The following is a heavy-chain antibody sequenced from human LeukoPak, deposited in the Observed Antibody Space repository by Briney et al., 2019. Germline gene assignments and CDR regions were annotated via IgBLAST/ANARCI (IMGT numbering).Heavy chain of an antibody. CDR2: IDPSGGGT. Sequence: ASVKVSCKASGYTFTTYYMHWVRQVPGQGLEWMGIIDPSGGGTNYAQKFQGRVTMTRDTSTSTVYMELSSLRSEDTAVYYCASLGSGSSRIIDFDYWGQGTLVTVSS. CDR3: ASLGSGSSRIIDFDY. J-gene: IGHJ4*02. CDR1: GYTFTTYY. D-gene: IGHD3-10*01. V-gene: IGHV1-46*01.